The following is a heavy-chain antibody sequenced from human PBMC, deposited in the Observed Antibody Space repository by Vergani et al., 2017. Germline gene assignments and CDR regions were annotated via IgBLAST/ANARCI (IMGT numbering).Heavy chain of an antibody. CDR3: MGYCSSTSCYAGADRSY. CDR2: ISSSSSNI. D-gene: IGHD2-2*01. V-gene: IGHV3-48*01. Sequence: EVQLVESGGGLVQPGGSLRLSCAASGFTFSSYSMNWVRQAPGKGLEWVSYISSSSSNIYYADSVKGRFTISRDNAKNSLYLQMHSLRAEVTAVYYCMGYCSSTSCYAGADRSYWGQGTLVTVSS. CDR1: GFTFSSYS. J-gene: IGHJ4*02.